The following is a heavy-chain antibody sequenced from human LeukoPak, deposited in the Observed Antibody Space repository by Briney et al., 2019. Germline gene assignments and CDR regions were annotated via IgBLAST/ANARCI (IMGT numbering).Heavy chain of an antibody. CDR2: ISWDGGST. D-gene: IGHD6-13*01. CDR1: GFTFDDYA. V-gene: IGHV3-43D*03. Sequence: GALRLSCAASGFTFDDYAMHWVRQAPGKGLEWVSLISWDGGSTYYADSVKGRFTISRDNSKNSLYLQMNSLRAEDTALYYCAKDGIAAAGTPDYWGQGTLVTVSS. CDR3: AKDGIAAAGTPDY. J-gene: IGHJ4*02.